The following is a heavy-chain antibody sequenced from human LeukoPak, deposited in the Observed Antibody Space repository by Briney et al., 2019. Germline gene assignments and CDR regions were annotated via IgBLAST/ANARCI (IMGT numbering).Heavy chain of an antibody. CDR2: IKQDGSEK. V-gene: IGHV3-7*01. Sequence: GGSLRLSCAASGFTLSSYWMSWVRQAPGKGLEGVANIKQDGSEKYYVDSVTGRFTISRDNAKNSPYLQMNSLRAEDTAVYYCAREEMIVENYFDYWGQGTLVTVSS. CDR3: AREEMIVENYFDY. J-gene: IGHJ4*02. CDR1: GFTLSSYW. D-gene: IGHD3-22*01.